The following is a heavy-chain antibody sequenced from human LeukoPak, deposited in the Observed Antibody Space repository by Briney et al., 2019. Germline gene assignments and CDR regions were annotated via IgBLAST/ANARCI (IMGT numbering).Heavy chain of an antibody. CDR3: ARADRGYDGYNFRWAFDI. Sequence: SETLSLTCTVSGGSISSGSYYWSWIRQPAGKGLEWIGRIYTSGSTNYNPSLKSRVTISVDTSKNQFSLKLSSVTAADAAVYYCARADRGYDGYNFRWAFDIWGQGTMVTVSS. CDR2: IYTSGST. D-gene: IGHD5-24*01. V-gene: IGHV4-61*02. CDR1: GGSISSGSYY. J-gene: IGHJ3*02.